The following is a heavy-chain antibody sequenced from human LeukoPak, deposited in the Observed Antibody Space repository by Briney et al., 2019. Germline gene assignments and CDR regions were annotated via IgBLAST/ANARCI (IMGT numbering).Heavy chain of an antibody. D-gene: IGHD2-2*01. J-gene: IGHJ3*02. V-gene: IGHV3-21*01. CDR1: GFTFSSYS. CDR2: ISSSSSYI. Sequence: GGSLRLSCAASGFTFSSYSMNWVRQAPGKGLEWVSSISSSSSYIYYADSVKGRFTISRDNAKNSLYLQMNSLRAEDTAVYYCATQWRGYCSSTSCYHNAFDIWGQGTMVTVSS. CDR3: ATQWRGYCSSTSCYHNAFDI.